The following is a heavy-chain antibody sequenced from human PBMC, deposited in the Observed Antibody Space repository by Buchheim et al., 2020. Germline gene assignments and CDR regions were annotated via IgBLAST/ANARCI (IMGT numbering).Heavy chain of an antibody. CDR1: GYTYTSYD. Sequence: QVQLVQSGPEVKKPGASVKDSCKAYGYTYTSYDITWERQAPGQGLEWLGWVSAQHGRKDFAEKVHGRVTMTTDTSTNTAYMELRNLRSDDRAVYYCARGSVTVDYWGQGTL. CDR2: VSAQHGRK. V-gene: IGHV1-18*01. J-gene: IGHJ4*02. CDR3: ARGSVTVDY. D-gene: IGHD2-21*02.